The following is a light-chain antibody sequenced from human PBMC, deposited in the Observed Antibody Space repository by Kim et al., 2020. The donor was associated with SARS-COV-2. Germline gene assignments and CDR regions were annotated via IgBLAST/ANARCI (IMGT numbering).Light chain of an antibody. Sequence: EIVMTQFPAALSVSPGERATLSCRASQSVSSNLAWYQQRPGQAPRLLIYGASTSGSGTDFTLTISSLQPEDFAVYYCQQYHKWPPLTFGGGTKVEI. CDR3: QQYHKWPPLT. CDR1: QSVSSN. J-gene: IGKJ4*01. CDR2: GAS. V-gene: IGKV3-15*01.